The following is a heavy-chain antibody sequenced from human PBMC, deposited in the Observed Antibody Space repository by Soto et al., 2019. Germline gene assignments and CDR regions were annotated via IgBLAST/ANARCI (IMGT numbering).Heavy chain of an antibody. D-gene: IGHD1-1*01. CDR1: GYSFTSYW. Sequence: GESLKISCKGSGYSFTSYWIGWVRQMPGKGLEWMGIISPRDSDTRYSPSFQGQVTMSADKFISTAYLQWSSLKASDTAIYYCARRGVYRGNDLDYWGQGTLVTVSS. CDR2: ISPRDSDT. V-gene: IGHV5-51*01. J-gene: IGHJ4*02. CDR3: ARRGVYRGNDLDY.